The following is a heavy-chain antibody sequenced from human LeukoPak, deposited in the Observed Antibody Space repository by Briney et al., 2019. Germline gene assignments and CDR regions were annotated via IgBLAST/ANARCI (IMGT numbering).Heavy chain of an antibody. CDR2: IDWDDDK. V-gene: IGHV2-70*04. CDR3: ARISYSSGWYYFDY. Sequence: SGPALVKPTQTLTLTCTSSGFSLSTSGMRVSWIRQPPGKALEWLARIDWDDDKFYSTSLKTRLTISKDTSKNQVVLTMTNMDPVDTATYYCARISYSSGWYYFDYWGQGTLVTVSS. J-gene: IGHJ4*02. CDR1: GFSLSTSGMR. D-gene: IGHD6-19*01.